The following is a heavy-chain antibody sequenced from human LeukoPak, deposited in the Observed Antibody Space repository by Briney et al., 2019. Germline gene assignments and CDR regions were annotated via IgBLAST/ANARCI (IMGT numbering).Heavy chain of an antibody. CDR1: GGSISSSSYY. D-gene: IGHD6-13*01. J-gene: IGHJ4*02. CDR3: ASSHPLYSSSWYYFDY. V-gene: IGHV4-39*07. Sequence: SETLSLTCTVSGGSISSSSYYWGWIRQPPGKGLKWIGSIYYSGSTYYNPSLKSRVTISVDTSKNQFSLKLSSVTAADTAVYYCASSHPLYSSSWYYFDYWGQGTLVTVSS. CDR2: IYYSGST.